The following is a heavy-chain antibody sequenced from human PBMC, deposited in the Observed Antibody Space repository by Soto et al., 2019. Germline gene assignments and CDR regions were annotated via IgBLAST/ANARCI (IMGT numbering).Heavy chain of an antibody. CDR2: INHSGST. D-gene: IGHD3-10*01. CDR1: GGSFSGYY. Sequence: SETLSLSCAVYGGSFSGYYWSWIRQPPGKGLEWIGEINHSGSTNYNPSLKSRVTISVDTSKNQFSLKLSSVTAADTAVYYCARGGPEYYYGSGKAADYQDVWGKGTTVPVSS. V-gene: IGHV4-34*01. J-gene: IGHJ6*03. CDR3: ARGGPEYYYGSGKAADYQDV.